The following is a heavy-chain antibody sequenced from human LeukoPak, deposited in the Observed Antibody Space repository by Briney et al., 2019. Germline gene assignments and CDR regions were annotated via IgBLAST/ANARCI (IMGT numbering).Heavy chain of an antibody. CDR3: ARDEQYTSWRYYNYYDGMDV. D-gene: IGHD6-6*01. V-gene: IGHV3-74*01. CDR2: INSDGSST. J-gene: IGHJ6*02. CDR1: GFTFSSYW. Sequence: GGSLRLFCAAWGFTFSSYWIHWLRQAPGKGLVWLSRINSDGSSTIYADSVKRLHPLSRDNPKNALYLQIKPQRAEHTAVYYCARDEQYTSWRYYNYYDGMDVWGQGTTVTVSS.